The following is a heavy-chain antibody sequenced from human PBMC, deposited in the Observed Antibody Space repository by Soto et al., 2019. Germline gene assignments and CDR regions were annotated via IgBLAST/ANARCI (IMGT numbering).Heavy chain of an antibody. CDR1: GGSISSSSYY. Sequence: SETLSLTCTVSGGSISSSSYYWGWIRQPPGKGLVWIGSIYYSVSTYYNPSLKSRVTISVDTSKNQFSLKLSSVTAADTAVYYCASVHITIFGVAPGWFDRWGQGTLVTVS. CDR3: ASVHITIFGVAPGWFDR. V-gene: IGHV4-39*01. J-gene: IGHJ5*02. CDR2: IYYSVST. D-gene: IGHD3-3*01.